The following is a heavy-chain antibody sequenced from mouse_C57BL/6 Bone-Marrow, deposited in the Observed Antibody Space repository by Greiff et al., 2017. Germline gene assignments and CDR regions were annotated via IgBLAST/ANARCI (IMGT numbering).Heavy chain of an antibody. V-gene: IGHV1-81*01. CDR1: GYTFTSYG. CDR3: ARWNYYGSRYGY. D-gene: IGHD1-1*01. J-gene: IGHJ2*01. Sequence: VQLQQSGAELARPGASVKLSCKASGYTFTSYGISWVKQRTGQGLEWIGALYPRSGNTYYHEKFKGQGTLTADKSSSTAYMELRSLTSEDSAVEFCARWNYYGSRYGYWGQGTTLTVSA. CDR2: LYPRSGNT.